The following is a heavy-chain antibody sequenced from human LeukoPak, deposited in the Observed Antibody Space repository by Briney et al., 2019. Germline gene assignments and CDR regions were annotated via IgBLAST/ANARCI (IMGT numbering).Heavy chain of an antibody. CDR2: ISGSGGST. V-gene: IGHV3-23*01. J-gene: IGHJ4*02. Sequence: PGGSLRLSCAASGFTFTSYAMNWVRQAPGKGLEWVSTISGSGGSTYYADSVKGRFTISRDNSKDTPYLQMNSLRAEDTAVYYCAKDSGQSGSHSDYWGQGTLVTVSS. CDR1: GFTFTSYA. D-gene: IGHD1-26*01. CDR3: AKDSGQSGSHSDY.